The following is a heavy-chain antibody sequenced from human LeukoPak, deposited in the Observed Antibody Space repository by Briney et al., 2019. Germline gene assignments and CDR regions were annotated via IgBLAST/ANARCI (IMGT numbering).Heavy chain of an antibody. V-gene: IGHV3-23*01. Sequence: GGSLRLSCEVSGFTFSTYGMSWVRQAPGKGLEWVSAITGSGGRTYYADSVKGRFTISRDNSKNTLYLQMGSPRAEDMAVYYCARVTVTTKDYYYYYYMDVWGKGTTVTVSS. CDR3: ARVTVTTKDYYYYYYMDV. CDR2: ITGSGGRT. CDR1: GFTFSTYG. J-gene: IGHJ6*03. D-gene: IGHD4-11*01.